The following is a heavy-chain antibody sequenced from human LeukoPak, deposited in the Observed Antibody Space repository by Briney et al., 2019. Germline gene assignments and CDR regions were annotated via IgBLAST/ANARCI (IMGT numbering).Heavy chain of an antibody. V-gene: IGHV1-46*01. CDR3: ARDTRHRYWSSTICYRGRLDP. Sequence: ASEKVSCKASGYTFPSYYIHWVRQAPGHALEWTGIIKPSGVSTIYAQQFDRRDTMTRNRSTSTVYMELSSLRSEDTAVYYCARDTRHRYWSSTICYRGRLDPWGQGTLVTVSS. CDR1: GYTFPSYY. J-gene: IGHJ5*02. D-gene: IGHD2-2*01. CDR2: IKPSGVST.